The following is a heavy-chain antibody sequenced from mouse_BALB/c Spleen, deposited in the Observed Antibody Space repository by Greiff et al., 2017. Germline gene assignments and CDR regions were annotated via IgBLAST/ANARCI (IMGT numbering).Heavy chain of an antibody. CDR1: GYNFTSYW. CDR3: ARDDYDAMDY. CDR2: IYPGSGST. V-gene: IGHV1-55*01. J-gene: IGHJ4*01. Sequence: VQLQQPGAELVKPGTSVKLSCKASGYNFTSYWINWVKLRPGQGLEWIGDIYPGSGSTNYNEKFKSKATLTVDTSSSTAYMQLSSLASEDSALYYCARDDYDAMDYWGQGTSVTVSS.